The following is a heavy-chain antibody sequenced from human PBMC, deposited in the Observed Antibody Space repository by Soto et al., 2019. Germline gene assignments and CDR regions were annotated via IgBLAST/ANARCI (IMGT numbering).Heavy chain of an antibody. D-gene: IGHD2-2*01. Sequence: EVQLLDSGGGLVQPGGSLRLSCTASGFTFSTYAMNWVRQAPGKGLEWVSTISGSDGSTYYADSVKGRFTISRDNYQSTLYLQMNSRSAEDTAIYYCANSPCSGRDTSCYPRDGLDVWGQGTTVTVSS. J-gene: IGHJ6*02. V-gene: IGHV3-23*01. CDR2: ISGSDGST. CDR3: ANSPCSGRDTSCYPRDGLDV. CDR1: GFTFSTYA.